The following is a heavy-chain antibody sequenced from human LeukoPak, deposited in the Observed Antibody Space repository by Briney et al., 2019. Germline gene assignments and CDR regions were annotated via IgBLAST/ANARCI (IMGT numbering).Heavy chain of an antibody. J-gene: IGHJ4*02. CDR1: GGSTNNYY. V-gene: IGHV4-59*01. CDR2: IYYTGST. Sequence: PSETLSLTCTVSGGSTNNYYWTWIRQPPGKGLEGIGYIYYTGSTNYNPSLKSRVNISVEPSKNQFSLKLGSVTAAETAVYYCGRVIKVRGVIFDYWGQGTLVTVSS. CDR3: GRVIKVRGVIFDY. D-gene: IGHD3-10*01.